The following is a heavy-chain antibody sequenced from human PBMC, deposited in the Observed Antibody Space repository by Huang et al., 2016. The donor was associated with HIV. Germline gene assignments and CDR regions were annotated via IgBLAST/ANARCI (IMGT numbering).Heavy chain of an antibody. CDR3: ARQGVGDFVVEPTGLGAFDI. CDR2: IYPGDSDT. D-gene: IGHD2-2*01. CDR1: GYTFNGYW. J-gene: IGHJ3*02. V-gene: IGHV5-51*01. Sequence: EVQLVQSGAVVKKPGESLKISCKGSGYTFNGYWIGWVRQMPGKGLEWMGIIYPGDSDTTYSPSFQGQVTISADKSISTADLQWSGLKASDTAMYYCARQGVGDFVVEPTGLGAFDIWGQGTMVTVSS.